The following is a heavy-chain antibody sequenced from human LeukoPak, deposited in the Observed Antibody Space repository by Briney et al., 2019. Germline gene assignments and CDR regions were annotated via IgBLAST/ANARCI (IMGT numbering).Heavy chain of an antibody. D-gene: IGHD5-18*01. Sequence: GGSLRLSCAASGFTFSSYAMHWVRQAPGKGLEWVAVISYDGSNKYYADSVKGRFTISRDNSKNTLYLQMNSLRAEDTAVYYCARGDTAMVTGYFDYWGQGTLVTVSS. J-gene: IGHJ4*02. CDR2: ISYDGSNK. CDR1: GFTFSSYA. CDR3: ARGDTAMVTGYFDY. V-gene: IGHV3-30-3*01.